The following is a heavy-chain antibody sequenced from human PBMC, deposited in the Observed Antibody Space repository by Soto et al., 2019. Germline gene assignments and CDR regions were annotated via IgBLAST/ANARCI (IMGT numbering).Heavy chain of an antibody. V-gene: IGHV3-21*01. Sequence: EVQLVESGGGLVKPGGSLRLSCAASGFTFSSYSMNWVRQAPGKGLEWVSSISSSSSYIYYADSVKGRFTISRDNAKNSLYLQMNSLRAEDTAVYYCARPWGHYYYYYDMEVWGKGTTVTVSS. CDR3: ARPWGHYYYYYDMEV. CDR1: GFTFSSYS. J-gene: IGHJ6*03. CDR2: ISSSSSYI. D-gene: IGHD7-27*01.